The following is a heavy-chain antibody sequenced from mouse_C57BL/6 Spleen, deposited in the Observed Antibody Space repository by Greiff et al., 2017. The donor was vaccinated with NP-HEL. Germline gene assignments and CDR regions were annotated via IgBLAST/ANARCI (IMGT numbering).Heavy chain of an antibody. CDR1: GYSITSGYY. V-gene: IGHV3-6*01. D-gene: IGHD2-3*01. Sequence: EVQLQESGPGLVKPSQSLSLTCSVTGYSITSGYYWNWIRQFPGNKLEWMGYISYDGSNNYNPSLKNRISITRDTSKNQFFLKLNSVTTEDTATYYCARDNDGYLGAWFAYWGQGTLVTVSA. CDR3: ARDNDGYLGAWFAY. J-gene: IGHJ3*01. CDR2: ISYDGSN.